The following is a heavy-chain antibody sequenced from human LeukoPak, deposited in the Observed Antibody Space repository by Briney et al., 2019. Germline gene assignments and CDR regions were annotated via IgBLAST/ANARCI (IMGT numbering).Heavy chain of an antibody. CDR1: GFTFSSYA. Sequence: GGSLRLSCAASGFTFSSYAMSWVRQAPGKGLQWVSTITRSGSSTYYADSVKGRFTISRDYSDNTLYLQMNSLRAEDTAVYYCAKVSTMIGTYYFDYWGQGTLVTVSS. J-gene: IGHJ4*02. CDR3: AKVSTMIGTYYFDY. V-gene: IGHV3-23*01. D-gene: IGHD3-22*01. CDR2: ITRSGSST.